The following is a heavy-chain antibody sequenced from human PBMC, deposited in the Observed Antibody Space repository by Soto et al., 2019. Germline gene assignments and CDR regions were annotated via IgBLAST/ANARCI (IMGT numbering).Heavy chain of an antibody. CDR3: ARLPKGSLVTA. J-gene: IGHJ4*02. Sequence: LVESGGGLVHPGESLRLSCEGSGFRFSDHSMNWVREAPGKGLQWISYISSNADITYYADSVKGRFTVSRNNANSALFLQMSSLSDDDTTTYCCARLPKGSLVTAWGQGARVTVSS. CDR2: ISSNADIT. V-gene: IGHV3-48*02. CDR1: GFRFSDHS. D-gene: IGHD2-21*02.